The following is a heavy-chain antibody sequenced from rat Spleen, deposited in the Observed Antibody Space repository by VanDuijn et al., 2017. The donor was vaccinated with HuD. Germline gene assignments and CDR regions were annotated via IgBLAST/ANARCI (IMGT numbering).Heavy chain of an antibody. CDR2: ISTGGGNT. CDR3: GRREDGAPESYFDY. CDR1: GFTFSNYG. D-gene: IGHD1-11*01. Sequence: EVQLVESGGGLVQPGRSLKLSCAASGFTFSNYGMAWVRQTPTKGLEWVASISTGGGNTYYRDSVKGRFTISRDNAKNTQYLQMDSLRSEETATYYCGRREDGAPESYFDYWGQGVMVTVSS. V-gene: IGHV5S14*01. J-gene: IGHJ2*01.